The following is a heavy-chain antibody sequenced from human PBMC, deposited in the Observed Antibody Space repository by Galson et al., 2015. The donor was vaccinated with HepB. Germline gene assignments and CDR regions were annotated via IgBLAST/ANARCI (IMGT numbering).Heavy chain of an antibody. CDR3: AREVQLWPFDY. CDR2: IYHSGST. J-gene: IGHJ4*02. D-gene: IGHD5-18*01. V-gene: IGHV4-38-2*02. Sequence: TLSLTCTVSGYSISSGYYWGWIRQPPGKGLEWIGSIYHSGSTYYNPSLKSRVTISVDTSKNQFSLKLSSVTAADTAVYYCAREVQLWPFDYWGQGTLVTVSS. CDR1: GYSISSGYY.